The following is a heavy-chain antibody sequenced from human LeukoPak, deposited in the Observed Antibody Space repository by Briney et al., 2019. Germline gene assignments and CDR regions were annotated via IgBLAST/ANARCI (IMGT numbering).Heavy chain of an antibody. CDR1: GFTFSSYA. Sequence: GGSLRLSCAASGFTFSSYAMHWVRQAPGKGLEWVAVISYDGSNKYYADSVKGRFTISRDNSKHTLYLQMNSLRAEDTAVYYCARETIYCSGGSCYVYFDYWGQGTLVTVSS. V-gene: IGHV3-30-3*01. J-gene: IGHJ4*02. CDR3: ARETIYCSGGSCYVYFDY. D-gene: IGHD2-15*01. CDR2: ISYDGSNK.